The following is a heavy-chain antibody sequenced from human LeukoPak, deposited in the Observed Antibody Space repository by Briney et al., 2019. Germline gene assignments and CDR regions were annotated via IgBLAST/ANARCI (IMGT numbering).Heavy chain of an antibody. CDR3: ARSPPVGPTRVDF. CDR1: GYTFTNYG. D-gene: IGHD1-26*01. J-gene: IGHJ4*02. V-gene: IGHV1-18*01. Sequence: GASVKVSCKASGYTFTNYGLSWVRQAPGQGLEWMGWINAYNGNANYAQKVQGRVTMTTDTSTNTVYMELRSLRSDDTAMYYCARSPPVGPTRVDFWGQGTLVTVSS. CDR2: INAYNGNA.